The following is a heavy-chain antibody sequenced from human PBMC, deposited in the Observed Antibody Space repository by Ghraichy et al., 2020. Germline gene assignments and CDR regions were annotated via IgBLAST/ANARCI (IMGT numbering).Heavy chain of an antibody. CDR1: GFTFSSYA. V-gene: IGHV3-23*01. CDR2: ISGSGGST. J-gene: IGHJ4*02. D-gene: IGHD3-16*01. Sequence: LSLTCAASGFTFSSYAMSWVRQAPGKGLEWVSAISGSGGSTYYADSVKGRFTISRDNSKNTLYLQMNSLRAEDTAVYYCAKSDYDYVWGRYWGQGTLVTVSS. CDR3: AKSDYDYVWGRY.